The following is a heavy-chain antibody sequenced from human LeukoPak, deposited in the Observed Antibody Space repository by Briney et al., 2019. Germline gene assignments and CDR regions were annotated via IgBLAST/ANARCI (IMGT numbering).Heavy chain of an antibody. J-gene: IGHJ6*03. CDR1: GYIFTGYY. D-gene: IGHD3-22*01. CDR3: ARVGAPHYYDSSDSPYYYYMDV. Sequence: GASVKVSCKASGYIFTGYYMQWVRQAPGQGLEWMGWINCNNGGTNYAQIFQGRVTMTRDTSIDTAYMELSRLRSDDTAVYYCARVGAPHYYDSSDSPYYYYMDVWGKGTAVTVSS. V-gene: IGHV1-2*02. CDR2: INCNNGGT.